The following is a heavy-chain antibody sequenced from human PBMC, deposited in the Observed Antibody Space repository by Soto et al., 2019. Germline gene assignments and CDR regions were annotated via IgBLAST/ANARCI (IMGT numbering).Heavy chain of an antibody. Sequence: SETLSLTCTVSDGSMNDQYWTWVRQSPGKGLEWIGYIYYSGNTNYNPSLKSRVTISLDASKNQFFLKLRSVTAADTAIYYWARLKPFGLDYWGQGTLVTVSS. J-gene: IGHJ4*02. V-gene: IGHV4-59*08. CDR2: IYYSGNT. D-gene: IGHD3-16*01. CDR3: ARLKPFGLDY. CDR1: DGSMNDQY.